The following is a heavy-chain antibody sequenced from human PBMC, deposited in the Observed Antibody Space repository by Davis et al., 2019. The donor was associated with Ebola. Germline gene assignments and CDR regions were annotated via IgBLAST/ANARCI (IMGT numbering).Heavy chain of an antibody. J-gene: IGHJ6*02. CDR2: IRDDGAEA. Sequence: GGSLRLSCSASGFIFRTYWMTWVRQAPGRGPQWVASIRDDGAEAEYVDSVRGRFTISRDNAKNSLYLQMNSLRAEDTAVYYCARDRYDFWSGLYYYYYGMDVWGQGTTVTVSS. CDR1: GFIFRTYW. D-gene: IGHD3-3*01. V-gene: IGHV3-7*01. CDR3: ARDRYDFWSGLYYYYYGMDV.